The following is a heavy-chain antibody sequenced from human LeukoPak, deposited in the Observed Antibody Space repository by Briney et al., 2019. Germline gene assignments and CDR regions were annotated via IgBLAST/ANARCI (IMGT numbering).Heavy chain of an antibody. Sequence: SQTLSLTCTVSGGSISSGDYYWSWIRQPPGKGLEWIGYIYYSGSTYYNPSLKSRVTISVDTSKNQFSLKLSSVTAADTAVYYCARESTVVTLRYFQHWGQGTLVSVSS. CDR2: IYYSGST. D-gene: IGHD4-23*01. V-gene: IGHV4-30-4*01. CDR3: ARESTVVTLRYFQH. CDR1: GGSISSGDYY. J-gene: IGHJ1*01.